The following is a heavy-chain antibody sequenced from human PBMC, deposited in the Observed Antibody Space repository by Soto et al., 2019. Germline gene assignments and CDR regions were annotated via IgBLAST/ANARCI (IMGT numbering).Heavy chain of an antibody. D-gene: IGHD6-6*01. CDR1: GGTFSSYA. J-gene: IGHJ4*02. V-gene: IGHV1-69*01. CDR2: IIPIFGTA. CDR3: ASPEAVYSSSSAPFDY. Sequence: QVQLVQSGAEVKKPGSSVKVSCKASGGTFSSYAISWVRQAPGQGLEWMGGIIPIFGTANYAQKFQGRVSITADESTSTAYMELSSLRSEDTAVYYCASPEAVYSSSSAPFDYWGQGTLVTVSS.